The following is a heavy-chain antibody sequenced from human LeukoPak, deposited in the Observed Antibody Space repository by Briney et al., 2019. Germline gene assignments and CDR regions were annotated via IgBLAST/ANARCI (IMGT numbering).Heavy chain of an antibody. Sequence: ASETLSLTCTVSGGSISSSSYYWGWIRQPPGKGLEWIGSIYYSGSTYYNPSLKSRVTISVDTSKNQFSLKLSSVTAADTAVYYCARGRYSSSEGFDYWGQGTLVTVSS. CDR3: ARGRYSSSEGFDY. J-gene: IGHJ4*02. CDR2: IYYSGST. V-gene: IGHV4-39*07. CDR1: GGSISSSSYY. D-gene: IGHD6-6*01.